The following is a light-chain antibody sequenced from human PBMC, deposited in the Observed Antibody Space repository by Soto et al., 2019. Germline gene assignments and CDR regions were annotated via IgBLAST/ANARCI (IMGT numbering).Light chain of an antibody. V-gene: IGKV3-15*01. CDR2: DAS. Sequence: ERVMTQSPATLSISPGERATLSCRASQSVGTTLAWYQQKVGQAPRLLIYDASARATGIPARFSGSGSGTEFTLTISSLQSEDFAVYYCQQYNDWLQTFGQGTKVDIK. CDR3: QQYNDWLQT. J-gene: IGKJ1*01. CDR1: QSVGTT.